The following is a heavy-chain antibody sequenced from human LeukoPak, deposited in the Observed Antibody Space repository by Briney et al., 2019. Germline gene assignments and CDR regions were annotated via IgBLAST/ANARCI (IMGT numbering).Heavy chain of an antibody. V-gene: IGHV3-23*01. J-gene: IGHJ4*02. D-gene: IGHD3-22*01. Sequence: GSGGSTYYADSVKGRFTISRDNSKNTLYLQMNSLRAEDTAVYYCAKDLGSNYYDSSGYWDYWGQGTLVTVSS. CDR2: GSGGST. CDR3: AKDLGSNYYDSSGYWDY.